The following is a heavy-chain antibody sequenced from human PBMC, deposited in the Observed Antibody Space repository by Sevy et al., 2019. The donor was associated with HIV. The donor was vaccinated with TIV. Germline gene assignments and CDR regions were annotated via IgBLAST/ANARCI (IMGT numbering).Heavy chain of an antibody. Sequence: GGSLRLSCAASGFTFSSYEMNWVRQAPGKGLEWVSYISNSGTTISYSDYVKGRFTISRDNARNSLYLQMNSLRAEDTAVYYCARDLPTSATTVAHFDCWGQGTLVTVSS. D-gene: IGHD4-17*01. CDR2: ISNSGTTI. V-gene: IGHV3-48*03. CDR1: GFTFSSYE. J-gene: IGHJ4*02. CDR3: ARDLPTSATTVAHFDC.